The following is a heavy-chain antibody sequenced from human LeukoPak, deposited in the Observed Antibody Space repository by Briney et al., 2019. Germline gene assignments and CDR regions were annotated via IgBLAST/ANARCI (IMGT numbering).Heavy chain of an antibody. Sequence: SETLSLTCAVYGGSFSGYYWSWIRQPPGKGLKWIGEINHGGSTNYNPSLKSRVTISVDTSKNQFSLKLSSVTAADTAVYYCARAIRGRSFNYWGQGTLVTVSS. D-gene: IGHD5-12*01. CDR3: ARAIRGRSFNY. J-gene: IGHJ4*02. CDR1: GGSFSGYY. V-gene: IGHV4-34*01. CDR2: INHGGST.